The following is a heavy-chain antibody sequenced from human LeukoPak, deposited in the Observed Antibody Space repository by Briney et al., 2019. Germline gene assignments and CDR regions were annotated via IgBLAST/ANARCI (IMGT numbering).Heavy chain of an antibody. CDR1: GFTFRSCA. D-gene: IGHD6-13*01. J-gene: IGHJ5*02. Sequence: GGSLRLSCAASGFTFRSCAMSWVRQAPGKGLEWVSSISGSGGYTYYADSVKGRFTISRDNSNNALYLQMNSLRAEDTAVYYCSKARGTSSWFIWFDPWRQGTLVTVSS. CDR2: ISGSGGYT. V-gene: IGHV3-23*01. CDR3: SKARGTSSWFIWFDP.